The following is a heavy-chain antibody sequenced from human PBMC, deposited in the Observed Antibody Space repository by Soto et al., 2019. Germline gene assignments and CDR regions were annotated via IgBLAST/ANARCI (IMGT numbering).Heavy chain of an antibody. D-gene: IGHD6-13*01. Sequence: PGGSLRLSCAASGFTFSSYDMSWVRQAPGKGLEWVSAISGSGDSTYYADSVKGRFTISRDNSKNTLYLQMNSLRTEDTAVYYCARRGPGTYFDYWGQGTLVTVSS. CDR2: ISGSGDST. V-gene: IGHV3-23*01. J-gene: IGHJ4*02. CDR1: GFTFSSYD. CDR3: ARRGPGTYFDY.